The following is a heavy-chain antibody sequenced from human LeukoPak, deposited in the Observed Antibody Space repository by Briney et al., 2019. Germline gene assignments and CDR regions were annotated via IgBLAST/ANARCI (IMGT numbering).Heavy chain of an antibody. V-gene: IGHV4-59*01. D-gene: IGHD3-10*01. Sequence: PSETLSLTCTVSGGSMSSYYWSWIRQPPGKGLEWIGYIYYSGSTNYNASLKSRVTISVDTSKNQFSLKLSSVTAADTAVYYCARELDGSGSYWFDPWGQGTLVTVSS. CDR1: GGSMSSYY. CDR2: IYYSGST. CDR3: ARELDGSGSYWFDP. J-gene: IGHJ5*02.